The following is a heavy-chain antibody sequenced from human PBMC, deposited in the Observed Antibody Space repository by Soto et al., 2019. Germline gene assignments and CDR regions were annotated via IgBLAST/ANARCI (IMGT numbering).Heavy chain of an antibody. D-gene: IGHD5-12*01. Sequence: SETLSLTCTVSGGSISSGDYYWSWIRQHPGKGLEWIGYIYYSGSTYYNPSLKSRVTISVDTSKNQFSLKLSSVTAADTAVYYCARDSGYDYRGFDYWGQGTLVTVSS. CDR1: GGSISSGDYY. CDR2: IYYSGST. V-gene: IGHV4-31*03. CDR3: ARDSGYDYRGFDY. J-gene: IGHJ4*02.